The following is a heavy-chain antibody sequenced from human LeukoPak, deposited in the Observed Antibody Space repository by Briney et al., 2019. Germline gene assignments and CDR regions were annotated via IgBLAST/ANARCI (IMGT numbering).Heavy chain of an antibody. Sequence: GGSLRLSWAASGLTFSSYWMSWVRQAAGKGLEWVANIKQDGSEKYYVDSVKGRFTISRDNAKNSLYLQMNSLRAEDTAVYYCAREGSYSSGWYYAFDIWGQGTMVTVSS. CDR1: GLTFSSYW. CDR2: IKQDGSEK. CDR3: AREGSYSSGWYYAFDI. V-gene: IGHV3-7*01. J-gene: IGHJ3*02. D-gene: IGHD6-19*01.